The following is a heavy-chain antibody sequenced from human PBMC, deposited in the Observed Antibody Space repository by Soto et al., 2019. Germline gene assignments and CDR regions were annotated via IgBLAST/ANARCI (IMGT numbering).Heavy chain of an antibody. CDR1: GGSISSYF. V-gene: IGHV4-59*01. J-gene: IGHJ3*02. Sequence: VQLQESGPGLVKPSETLSLTCTVSGGSISSYFWSWIRQSPGKGLEWITHIYSSGTTNYNPSLKSRVTISVDPSKNQFSLKLRSVTAADTAVYYCATDYGDYVGAFDIWGQGTMVTVSS. CDR2: IYSSGTT. D-gene: IGHD4-17*01. CDR3: ATDYGDYVGAFDI.